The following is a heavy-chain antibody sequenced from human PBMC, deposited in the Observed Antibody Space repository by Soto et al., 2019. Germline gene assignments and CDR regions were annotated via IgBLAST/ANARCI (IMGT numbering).Heavy chain of an antibody. CDR3: ARETSGSGAFDI. J-gene: IGHJ3*02. Sequence: ASVKVSCKASGDTFTSYAMHWVRQAPGQRLEWMGWINAGNGNTKYSQKFQGRVTITRDTSASTAYMELSSLRSEDTAVYYCARETSGSGAFDIWGQGTMVTVSS. V-gene: IGHV1-3*01. CDR2: INAGNGNT. CDR1: GDTFTSYA. D-gene: IGHD6-19*01.